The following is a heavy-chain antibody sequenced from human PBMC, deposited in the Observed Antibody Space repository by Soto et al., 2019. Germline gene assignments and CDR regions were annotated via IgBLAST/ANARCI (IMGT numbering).Heavy chain of an antibody. D-gene: IGHD1-26*01. J-gene: IGHJ6*02. Sequence: DPCKGLEWVSAISGSGGSTYYADSVKGRFTISRDNSKNTLYLQMNSLRAEDTAVYYCAKRYYSRSPYYYYGMDVWGQGTTVPVSS. CDR2: ISGSGGST. V-gene: IGHV3-23*01. CDR3: AKRYYSRSPYYYYGMDV.